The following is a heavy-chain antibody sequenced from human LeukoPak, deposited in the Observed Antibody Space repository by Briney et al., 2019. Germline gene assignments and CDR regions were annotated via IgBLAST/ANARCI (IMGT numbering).Heavy chain of an antibody. CDR1: GFSLTTSGVG. J-gene: IGHJ4*02. CDR2: IYWDDDR. Sequence: SGPRLVNPTQTLTLTCTFSGFSLTTSGVGVAWIRQPPGKALEWLALIYWDDDRRYSPSLESRLTITKDTSKNQVILTMTNMDPVDTATYYCAHRRLYSGPATGFGYWGQGTLVTVSS. CDR3: AHRRLYSGPATGFGY. V-gene: IGHV2-5*02. D-gene: IGHD3-10*01.